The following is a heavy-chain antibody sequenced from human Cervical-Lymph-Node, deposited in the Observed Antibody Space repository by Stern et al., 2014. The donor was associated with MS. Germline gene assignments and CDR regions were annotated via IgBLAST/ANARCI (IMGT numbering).Heavy chain of an antibody. Sequence: VHLVESGSELKKPGASVKVSCKASGYTFTSYAMNWVRQAPGQGLEWMGWLNTNTGNPTYAQGFTGRFVFSLDTSVSTAYLQISSLKAEDTAVYYCARPAPAAILPYYYYGMDVWGQGTTVTVSS. V-gene: IGHV7-4-1*02. CDR2: LNTNTGNP. CDR1: GYTFTSYA. CDR3: ARPAPAAILPYYYYGMDV. D-gene: IGHD2-2*02. J-gene: IGHJ6*02.